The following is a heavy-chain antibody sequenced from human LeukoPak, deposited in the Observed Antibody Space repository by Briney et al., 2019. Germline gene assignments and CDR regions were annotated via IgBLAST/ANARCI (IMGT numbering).Heavy chain of an antibody. D-gene: IGHD3-10*01. Sequence: SETLSLTCTVSGGSISSYYWSWIRQPPGKGLEWIGYIYYSGSTNYNPSLKSRVTISVDASKNQFSLKLSSVTAADTAVYYCARGSGSPSFRFDYWGQGTLVTVSS. CDR2: IYYSGST. V-gene: IGHV4-59*01. J-gene: IGHJ4*02. CDR1: GGSISSYY. CDR3: ARGSGSPSFRFDY.